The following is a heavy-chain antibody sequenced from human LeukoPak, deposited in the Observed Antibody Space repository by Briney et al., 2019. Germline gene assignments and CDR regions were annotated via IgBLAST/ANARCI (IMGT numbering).Heavy chain of an antibody. CDR1: GGSISSGGYY. D-gene: IGHD1-14*01. CDR3: ARTQPTYAEDY. V-gene: IGHV4-31*03. Sequence: SSETLSLTCTVSGGSISSGGYYWRWIRQHPGKGLEWIGYIYYSGSTYYNPSLKSRVTISVDTSKNQFSLKLSSVTAADTAVYYCARTQPTYAEDYWGQGTLVTVSS. J-gene: IGHJ4*02. CDR2: IYYSGST.